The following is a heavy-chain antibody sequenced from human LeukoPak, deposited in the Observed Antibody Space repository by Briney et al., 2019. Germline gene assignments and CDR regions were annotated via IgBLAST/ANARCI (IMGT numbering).Heavy chain of an antibody. CDR2: ISGSGGST. V-gene: IGHV3-23*01. CDR3: AKAGGGVGATDFDY. CDR1: GFTFSSYA. Sequence: GGSLRLSCAASGFTFSSYAMSWVRQAPGKGLEWVSAISGSGGSTYYTDSVKGRFTISRDNSKNTLYLQMNSLRAEDTAVYYCAKAGGGVGATDFDYWGQGTLVTVSS. D-gene: IGHD1-26*01. J-gene: IGHJ4*02.